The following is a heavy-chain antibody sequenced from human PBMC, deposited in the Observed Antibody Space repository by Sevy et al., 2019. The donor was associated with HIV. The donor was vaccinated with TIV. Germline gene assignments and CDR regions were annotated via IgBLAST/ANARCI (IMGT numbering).Heavy chain of an antibody. CDR3: TRGKGSSDY. Sequence: GGSLRLSCAASGFTFSTYNMNWVRQAPGKGLEWISYISISSITIDYADSVKGRFTISRDNAKKSVYLQMNSLRGEDTAVYDCTRGKGSSDYWGQGTLVTVSS. CDR2: ISISSITI. J-gene: IGHJ4*02. V-gene: IGHV3-48*01. CDR1: GFTFSTYN. D-gene: IGHD6-6*01.